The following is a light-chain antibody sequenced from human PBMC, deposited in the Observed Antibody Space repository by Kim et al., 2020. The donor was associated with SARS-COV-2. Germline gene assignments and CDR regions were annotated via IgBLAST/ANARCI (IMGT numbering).Light chain of an antibody. V-gene: IGKV3-11*01. CDR3: QQRSNWPRMYT. J-gene: IGKJ2*01. Sequence: SSGERATLSCRAGQRVSSYLAWYQQKPGQAPRLLIYDASNRATGIPARFSGSGSGTDFTLTISSLEPEDFAVYYCQQRSNWPRMYTFGQGTKLEI. CDR1: QRVSSY. CDR2: DAS.